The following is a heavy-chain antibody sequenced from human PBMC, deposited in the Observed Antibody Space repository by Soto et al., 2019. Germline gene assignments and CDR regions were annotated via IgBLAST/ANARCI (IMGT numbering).Heavy chain of an antibody. CDR2: INHSGST. D-gene: IGHD5-12*01. V-gene: IGHV4-34*01. CDR1: GGSSSGYY. J-gene: IGHJ4*02. CDR3: ARAGLGSGYDHDY. Sequence: SETLSLTCTVYGGSSSGYYWSWIRQPPGKGLEWIGEINHSGSTNYNPSLKSRVTISVDTSKNQFSLKLSSVTAADTAVYYCARAGLGSGYDHDYWGQGTLVTVSS.